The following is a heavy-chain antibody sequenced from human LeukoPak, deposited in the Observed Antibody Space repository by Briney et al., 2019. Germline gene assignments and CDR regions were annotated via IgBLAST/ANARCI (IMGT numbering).Heavy chain of an antibody. J-gene: IGHJ6*03. CDR2: IYTSGST. CDR3: ARDQNFWSGYYMDV. Sequence: SETLSLTCTVSGGSISSYYWSWIRQPAGKGLEWIGRIYTSGSTNYNPSLKSRVTMSVDTSKNQFSLKLSSVTAADTAVYYCARDQNFWSGYYMDVWGKGTTVTVSS. D-gene: IGHD3-3*01. CDR1: GGSISSYY. V-gene: IGHV4-4*07.